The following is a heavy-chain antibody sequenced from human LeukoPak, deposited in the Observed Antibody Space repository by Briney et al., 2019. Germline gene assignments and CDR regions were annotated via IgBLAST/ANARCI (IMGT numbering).Heavy chain of an antibody. D-gene: IGHD3-9*01. Sequence: GASVKVSCKASGYTLSGHYMHWVRQAPGQGLEWMGWINPDSGGTNLAPKFQGGVTMTRDTSISTAYMELRRLTSDDTAVYYCARDRYLTYNDILSGYYSSWFDPWGQGTPVTVSS. CDR3: ARDRYLTYNDILSGYYSSWFDP. V-gene: IGHV1-2*02. CDR2: INPDSGGT. J-gene: IGHJ5*02. CDR1: GYTLSGHY.